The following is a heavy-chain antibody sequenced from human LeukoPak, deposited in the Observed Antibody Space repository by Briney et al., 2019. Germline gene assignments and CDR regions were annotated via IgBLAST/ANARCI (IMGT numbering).Heavy chain of an antibody. V-gene: IGHV3-30-3*01. D-gene: IGHD3-22*01. CDR2: ISYDGSNK. CDR1: GVTFSSYA. J-gene: IGHJ3*02. CDR3: ARAAYYYDSSGIRSAFDI. Sequence: PGRSLRLSCAASGVTFSSYAMHWVRQAPGKRLQWVAVISYDGSNKYYADSVKGRFTISRDNSKNTLYLQMNSLRAEDTAVYYCARAAYYYDSSGIRSAFDIWGQGTMVTVSS.